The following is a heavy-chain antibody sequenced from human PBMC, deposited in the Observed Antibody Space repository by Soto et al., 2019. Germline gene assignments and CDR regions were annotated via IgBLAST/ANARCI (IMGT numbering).Heavy chain of an antibody. D-gene: IGHD3-22*01. J-gene: IGHJ4*02. CDR2: ISGSGGST. Sequence: PGGSLRLSCAASGFTFSSYAMSWVRQAPGKGLEWVSAISGSGGSTYYADSVKGRFTISRDNSKNTLYLQMNSLRAEDTAVYYCAKTSNYYGSSVEGSYFDYWGQGTLVTVSS. CDR3: AKTSNYYGSSVEGSYFDY. V-gene: IGHV3-23*01. CDR1: GFTFSSYA.